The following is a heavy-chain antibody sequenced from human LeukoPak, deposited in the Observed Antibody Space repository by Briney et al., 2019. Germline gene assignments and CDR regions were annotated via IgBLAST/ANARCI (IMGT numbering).Heavy chain of an antibody. V-gene: IGHV5-51*01. CDR2: IYPGDSDT. CDR3: ARSSRRMITFGGVIVPSGAFDI. Sequence: GESLKISCKGSGYSFTSYWIGWVRQMPGKGLEWMGIIYPGDSDTRYSPSFQGQVTISADKSISTAYLQWSSLKASDTAMYYCARSSRRMITFGGVIVPSGAFDIWGQGTMVTVSS. CDR1: GYSFTSYW. D-gene: IGHD3-16*02. J-gene: IGHJ3*02.